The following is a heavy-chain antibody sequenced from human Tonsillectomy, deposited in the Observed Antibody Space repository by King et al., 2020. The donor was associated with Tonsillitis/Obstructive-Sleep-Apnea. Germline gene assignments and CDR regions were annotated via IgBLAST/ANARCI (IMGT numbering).Heavy chain of an antibody. CDR2: IYYDGTT. Sequence: MQLQESGPGLVKPSETLSLTCTVSGGSVSSSDYYWGWIRQPPGKGLEWIATIYYDGTTYYNPPLKSRVTISVAQSKNQFYLNLNSVTAADTAVYYCARHSLDSSWVVYFYYMYVWGKGTTVSVS. J-gene: IGHJ6*03. CDR1: GGSVSSSDYY. V-gene: IGHV4-39*01. D-gene: IGHD6-6*01. CDR3: ARHSLDSSWVVYFYYMYV.